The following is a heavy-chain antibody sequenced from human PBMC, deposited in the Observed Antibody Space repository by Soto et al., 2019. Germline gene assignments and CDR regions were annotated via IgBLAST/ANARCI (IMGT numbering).Heavy chain of an antibody. CDR3: ARGRGGYFDL. Sequence: QVQLQESGPGLVKPSETLSLTCTVSGVSISSYYWSWIRQPPGKGLEWIGYIYYSGSTNYNPSLKSRDTISVDTSKNQFSLKLSSVTAADTAVHYCARGRGGYFDLWGRGTLVTVSS. V-gene: IGHV4-59*01. CDR1: GVSISSYY. J-gene: IGHJ2*01. CDR2: IYYSGST.